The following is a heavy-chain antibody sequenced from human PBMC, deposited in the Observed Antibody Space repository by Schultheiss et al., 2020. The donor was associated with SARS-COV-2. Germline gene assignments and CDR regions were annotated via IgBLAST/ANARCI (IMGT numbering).Heavy chain of an antibody. CDR3: ASHCSGGSCSLFDY. Sequence: GESLKISCAASGFTFSSYAMYWVRQAPGKGLEWVAVISFDGNSKYYADSVKGRFTISRDNSKDTLYLQMNSLRAEDTAVYYCASHCSGGSCSLFDYWGQGTLVTVSS. CDR1: GFTFSSYA. J-gene: IGHJ4*02. CDR2: ISFDGNSK. D-gene: IGHD2-15*01. V-gene: IGHV3-30-3*01.